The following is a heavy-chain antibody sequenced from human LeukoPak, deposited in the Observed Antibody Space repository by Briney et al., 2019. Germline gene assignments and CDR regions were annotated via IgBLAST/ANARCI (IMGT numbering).Heavy chain of an antibody. J-gene: IGHJ4*02. D-gene: IGHD4-17*01. CDR1: GFTFSSYS. V-gene: IGHV3-48*01. Sequence: GGSLRLSCTASGFTFSSYSMNWVRQAPGKGLEWVSYISSSSPTIYYADSVKGRFTISRDSAKNSLYLQMNSLRAEDAAVYYCARDHGCHFDYWGQGTLVTVSS. CDR3: ARDHGCHFDY. CDR2: ISSSSPTI.